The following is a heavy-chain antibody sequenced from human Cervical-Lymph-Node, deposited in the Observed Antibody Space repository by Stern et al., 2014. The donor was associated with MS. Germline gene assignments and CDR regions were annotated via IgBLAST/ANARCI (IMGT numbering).Heavy chain of an antibody. J-gene: IGHJ3*01. D-gene: IGHD3-22*01. V-gene: IGHV4-39*01. Sequence: QVQLQESGPGLVKPSETLSLTCNVSGGSISSATDQWGWIRQPPGEGLEWIGTIYYTGRTYYTPSLKSRVNISVDVSKTQFSLKRSAVTAADTAVYICARHLFDSSGYDVFDVWGQGTMVTVSS. CDR2: IYYTGRT. CDR1: GGSISSATDQ. CDR3: ARHLFDSSGYDVFDV.